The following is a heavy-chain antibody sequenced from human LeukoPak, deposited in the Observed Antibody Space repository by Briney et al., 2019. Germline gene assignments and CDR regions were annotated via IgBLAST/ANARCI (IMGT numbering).Heavy chain of an antibody. CDR1: GFTFSNYR. Sequence: SLRLSCAASGFTFSNYRMDWVRQAPGKGLEWVAFISYDGTQKYFADSVKGRFTISRDNSKNEMYLQMNKLRPEDTAVYYCAKVEVAYDFWGRGTLVMVSS. J-gene: IGHJ2*01. V-gene: IGHV3-30*18. CDR3: AKVEVAYDF. CDR2: ISYDGTQK.